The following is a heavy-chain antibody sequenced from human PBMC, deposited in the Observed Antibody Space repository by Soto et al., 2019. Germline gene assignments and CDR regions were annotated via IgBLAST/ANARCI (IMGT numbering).Heavy chain of an antibody. V-gene: IGHV3-48*01. CDR2: ISSSSSTI. CDR1: GFTFSSYS. J-gene: IGHJ4*02. CDR3: ASVDTAMVPNFDY. D-gene: IGHD5-18*01. Sequence: GGTLRLSCAASGFTFSSYSMNCVRQAPGKGLERVSYISSSSSTIYYADSVKGRFTISRDNAKNSLYLQMNSLRADDTAVYYCASVDTAMVPNFDYWGQGTLVTGSA.